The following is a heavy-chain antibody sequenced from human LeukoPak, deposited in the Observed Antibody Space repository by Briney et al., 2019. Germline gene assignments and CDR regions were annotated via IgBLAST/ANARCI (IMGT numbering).Heavy chain of an antibody. CDR1: GFTFGDYA. J-gene: IGHJ6*02. CDR2: IRSKAYGGTT. D-gene: IGHD1-26*01. CDR3: TRGMASGSYYPYYYYYYYGMDV. Sequence: GGSLRLSCTASGFTFGDYAMSWFRQAPGKGLEWVGFIRSKAYGGTTEYAASVKGRFTISRDDSKSIAYLQMNSLKTEDTAVYYCTRGMASGSYYPYYYYYYYGMDVWGQGTTVTVSS. V-gene: IGHV3-49*03.